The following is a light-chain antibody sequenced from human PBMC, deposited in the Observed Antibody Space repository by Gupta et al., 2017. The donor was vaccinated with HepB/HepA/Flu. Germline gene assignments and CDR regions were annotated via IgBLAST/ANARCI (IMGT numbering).Light chain of an antibody. J-gene: IGLJ2*01. Sequence: QSALTQPASVSGSPGQSITISCTGTSSDVGSYNLVSWYQQHSGKAPKLMIYEVSKRPSGVSNRFSGSKSGNTASLTISGLQAEDEGEYYCCSYGGSSVSVLFGGGTKLTVL. CDR3: CSYGGSSVSVL. CDR1: SSDVGSYNL. CDR2: EVS. V-gene: IGLV2-23*02.